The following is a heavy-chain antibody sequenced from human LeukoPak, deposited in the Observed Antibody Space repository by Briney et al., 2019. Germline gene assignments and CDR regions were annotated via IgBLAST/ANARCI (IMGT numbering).Heavy chain of an antibody. J-gene: IGHJ6*03. CDR2: IYGDNGNT. CDR1: GYTFTSYA. CDR3: ARGTMVRGIYYYNYYMDV. V-gene: IGHV1-3*03. D-gene: IGHD3-10*01. Sequence: ASVKVSCKASGYTFTSYAMHWVRQAPGQRLEWMGWIYGDNGNTKYSQEFQGRVTITRDTSASTAYMELSSLISEDMAVYYCARGTMVRGIYYYNYYMDVWGKGTTVTVSS.